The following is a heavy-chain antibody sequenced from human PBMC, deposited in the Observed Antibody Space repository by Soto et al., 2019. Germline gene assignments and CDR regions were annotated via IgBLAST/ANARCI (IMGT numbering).Heavy chain of an antibody. CDR1: GGTFSSYA. J-gene: IGHJ6*02. V-gene: IGHV1-69*06. D-gene: IGHD1-26*01. CDR3: ARLEATGYYYGMDV. CDR2: IIPIFGTA. Sequence: SVKVSCKASGGTFSSYAISWLRQAPGQGLEWMGGIIPIFGTANYAQKFQGRVTITADKSTSTAYMELSSLRSEDTAVYYCARLEATGYYYGMDVWGQGTTVTVSS.